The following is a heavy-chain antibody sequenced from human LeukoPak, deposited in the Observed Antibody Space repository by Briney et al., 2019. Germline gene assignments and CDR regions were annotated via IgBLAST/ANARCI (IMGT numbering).Heavy chain of an antibody. CDR2: IKQDGSEK. J-gene: IGHJ4*02. CDR3: ARDPTGTIVIDY. V-gene: IGHV3-7*01. D-gene: IGHD1-7*01. Sequence: GGSLRLSCGASGFTFSSYWMSWVREAPGKGLEWVANIKQDGSEKYYVDSVKGRFTISRNNAKNSLYLQMNSLRAEDTAVYYCARDPTGTIVIDYWGQGTLVTVSS. CDR1: GFTFSSYW.